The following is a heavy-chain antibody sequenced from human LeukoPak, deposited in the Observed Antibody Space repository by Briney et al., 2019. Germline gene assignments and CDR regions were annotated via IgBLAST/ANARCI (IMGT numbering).Heavy chain of an antibody. CDR2: IYYSGST. CDR1: GGSISSYY. D-gene: IGHD4-23*01. J-gene: IGHJ3*02. V-gene: IGHV4-59*01. CDR3: ARFSTVVTDAFDI. Sequence: SATLSLTCTVSGGSISSYYWSWIRQPPGKGLEWIGYIYYSGSTNYNPSLKSRVTISVDTSKNQFSLKLSSVTAADTAVYYCARFSTVVTDAFDIWGQGTMVTVSS.